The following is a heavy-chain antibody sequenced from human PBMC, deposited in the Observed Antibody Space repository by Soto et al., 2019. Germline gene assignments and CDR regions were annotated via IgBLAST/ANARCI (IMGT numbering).Heavy chain of an antibody. CDR1: GFIFSRYG. Sequence: QVQLVESGGGVVQPGRSLRLSCAASGFIFSRYGMHWVRQAPGKGLEWVAVISYDGSNKYYAESVKGRFLISRDKSENTLYLQMNSLRAEDTAVYYCAKDLGSGKPYYYYAMDVWGQGTTVTVSS. CDR3: AKDLGSGKPYYYYAMDV. CDR2: ISYDGSNK. J-gene: IGHJ6*02. D-gene: IGHD3-10*01. V-gene: IGHV3-30*18.